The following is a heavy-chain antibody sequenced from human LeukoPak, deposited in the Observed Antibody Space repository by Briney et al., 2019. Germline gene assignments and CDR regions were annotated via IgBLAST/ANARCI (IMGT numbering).Heavy chain of an antibody. D-gene: IGHD2-2*01. CDR2: IKQDGSEK. Sequence: GGSLRLSCAASGFTFSSYWMSWVRQAPGKGLEWVANIKQDGSEKYYVDSVKGRFTISRDNAKNSLYLQMNSLRAEDTAVYYCARPPRPGIVVVPALYWGQGTLVTVSS. CDR3: ARPPRPGIVVVPALY. CDR1: GFTFSSYW. J-gene: IGHJ4*02. V-gene: IGHV3-7*01.